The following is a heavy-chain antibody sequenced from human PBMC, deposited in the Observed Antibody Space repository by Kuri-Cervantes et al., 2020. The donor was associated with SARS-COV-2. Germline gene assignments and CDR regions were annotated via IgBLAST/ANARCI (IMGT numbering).Heavy chain of an antibody. CDR1: GFTFGNYA. CDR2: ISYDGSTL. CDR3: AREGPHSTSSEVDY. J-gene: IGHJ4*02. Sequence: GESLKISCAASGFTFGNYAMHWVRQTPGKGLEWVAIISYDGSTLYQNSVKGRFTIPRDNSRNTVYLQMNSLRREDTAVYYCAREGPHSTSSEVDYWGQGTLVTVSS. D-gene: IGHD2-2*01. V-gene: IGHV3-30*04.